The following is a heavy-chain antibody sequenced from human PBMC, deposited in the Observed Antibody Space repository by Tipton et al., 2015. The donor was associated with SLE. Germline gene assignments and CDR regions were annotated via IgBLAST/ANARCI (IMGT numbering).Heavy chain of an antibody. J-gene: IGHJ2*01. CDR2: ISYSGNT. Sequence: TLSLTCSVSGGSLINNAFYWGWVRHLPGKGLEWIGYISYSGNTQYNPSLETRLSMSVGTSKDQFSLNLTSLTAADTAVYYCARIGRKIVSFYFDLWGRGTLVDVSS. CDR3: ARIGRKIVSFYFDL. CDR1: GGSLINNAFY. D-gene: IGHD2/OR15-2a*01. V-gene: IGHV4-30-4*08.